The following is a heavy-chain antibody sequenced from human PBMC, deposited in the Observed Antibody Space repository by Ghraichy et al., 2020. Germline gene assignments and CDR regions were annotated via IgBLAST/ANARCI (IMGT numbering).Heavy chain of an antibody. CDR1: GFSLSNARMG. D-gene: IGHD3-3*01. CDR2: IFSNDEK. CDR3: ARISDWSGYEVFGMDV. Sequence: SGPTLVKPTETLTLTCTVSGFSLSNARMGVSWIRQPPGKALEWLAHIFSNDEKSYSTSLKSRLTISKDTSKSQVVLTMTNMDPVDTATYYCARISDWSGYEVFGMDVWGQGTTVTVSS. J-gene: IGHJ6*02. V-gene: IGHV2-26*01.